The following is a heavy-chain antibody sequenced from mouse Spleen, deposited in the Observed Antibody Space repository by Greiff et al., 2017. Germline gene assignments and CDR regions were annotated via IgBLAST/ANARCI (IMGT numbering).Heavy chain of an antibody. V-gene: IGHV1-82*01. Sequence: VQVVESGPELVKPGASVKISCKASGYAFSSSWMNWVKQRPGKGLEWIGRIYPGDGDTNYNGKFKGKATLTADKSSSTAYMQLSSLTSEDSAVYFCARWDRRYFDVWGAGTTVTVSS. CDR1: GYAFSSSW. D-gene: IGHD3-3*01. CDR3: ARWDRRYFDV. CDR2: IYPGDGDT. J-gene: IGHJ1*01.